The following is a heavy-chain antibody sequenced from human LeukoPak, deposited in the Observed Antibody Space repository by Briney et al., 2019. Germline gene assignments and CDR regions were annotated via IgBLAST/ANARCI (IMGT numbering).Heavy chain of an antibody. CDR3: AKGHYYGSGSLDY. CDR2: IGGRDGST. J-gene: IGHJ4*02. CDR1: GLTFSSYG. D-gene: IGHD3-10*01. V-gene: IGHV3-23*01. Sequence: GGSLRLSCAASGLTFSSYGMSWVRQAPGKGLEWVSAIGGRDGSTYYADSVKGRFTISRDNSKNTLYVQMNSLRAEDTAVYYCAKGHYYGSGSLDYWGQRTLVTVSS.